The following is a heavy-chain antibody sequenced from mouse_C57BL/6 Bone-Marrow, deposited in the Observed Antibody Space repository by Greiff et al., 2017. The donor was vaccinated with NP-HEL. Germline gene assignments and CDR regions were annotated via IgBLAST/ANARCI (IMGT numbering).Heavy chain of an antibody. J-gene: IGHJ1*03. CDR2: IWRGGST. V-gene: IGHV2-5*01. Sequence: QVQLKQSGPGLVQPSQSLSITCTVSGFSLTSYGVHWVRQSPGKGLEWLGVIWRGGSTDYNVAFMSRLSITKDNSKSQVFFKMNSLQADDTAIYYCAKRPYYYGSSWYFDVWGTGTTVTVSS. D-gene: IGHD1-1*01. CDR1: GFSLTSYG. CDR3: AKRPYYYGSSWYFDV.